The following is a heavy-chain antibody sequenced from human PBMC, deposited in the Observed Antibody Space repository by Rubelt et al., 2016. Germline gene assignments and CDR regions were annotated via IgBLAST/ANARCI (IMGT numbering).Heavy chain of an antibody. D-gene: IGHD3-10*01. J-gene: IGHJ4*02. V-gene: IGHV4-39*01. CDR3: ARRFETCIDY. CDR2: IYYSGST. Sequence: GKGLEWIGSIYYSGSTYYNPSLKSRVTISVDTSKNQFSLKLSSVTAADTAVYYCARRFETCIDYWGQGTLVTVSS.